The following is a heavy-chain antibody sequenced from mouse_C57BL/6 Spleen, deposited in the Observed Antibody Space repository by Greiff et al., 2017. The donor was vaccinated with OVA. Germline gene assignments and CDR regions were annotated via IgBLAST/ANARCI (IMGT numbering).Heavy chain of an antibody. J-gene: IGHJ3*01. CDR2: IDPENGDT. CDR3: TTYSNYVPFAY. CDR1: GFNITDDY. D-gene: IGHD2-5*01. Sequence: EVQRVESGAELVRPGASVKLSCTASGFNITDDYMHWVKQRPEQGLEWIGWIDPENGDTEYASKFQGKATITADTSSNTAYLQLSSLTSEDTAVYYCTTYSNYVPFAYWGQGTLVTVSA. V-gene: IGHV14-4*01.